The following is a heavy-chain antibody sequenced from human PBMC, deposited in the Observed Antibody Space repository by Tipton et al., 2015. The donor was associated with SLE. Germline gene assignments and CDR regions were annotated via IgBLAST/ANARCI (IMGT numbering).Heavy chain of an antibody. CDR3: AREDRVLVDY. V-gene: IGHV3-53*05. J-gene: IGHJ4*02. CDR1: GFTFTSHS. Sequence: SLRLSCAASGFTFTSHSMNWVRQAPGEGLEWLSVIYSGGRTYYADSVKGRFIISRDIIKNTLYLQMNSLRPEDTAVYFCAREDRVLVDYWGQGTLVTVSS. CDR2: IYSGGRT.